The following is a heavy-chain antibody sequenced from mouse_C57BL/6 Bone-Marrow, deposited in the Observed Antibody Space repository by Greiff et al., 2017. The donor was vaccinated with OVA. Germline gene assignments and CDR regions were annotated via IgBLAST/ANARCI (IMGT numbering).Heavy chain of an antibody. CDR1: GFNIKNTY. D-gene: IGHD2-1*01. J-gene: IGHJ3*01. CDR3: ARFGWYAYPCFAY. V-gene: IGHV14-3*01. CDR2: IDPANGNT. Sequence: VQLKESVAELVRPGASVKLSCTASGFNIKNTYMHWVKQRPEQGLEWIGRIDPANGNTKYAPKFQGKATITADTSSNTAFLQLSSLTSEDTAIYYCARFGWYAYPCFAYWGQGTLVTVSA.